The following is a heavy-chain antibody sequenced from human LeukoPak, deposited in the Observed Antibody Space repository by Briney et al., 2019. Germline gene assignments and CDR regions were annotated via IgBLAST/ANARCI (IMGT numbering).Heavy chain of an antibody. CDR3: ARGPPTYLEGNWFDP. CDR1: GYTFTSYY. V-gene: IGHV1-46*01. D-gene: IGHD2/OR15-2a*01. J-gene: IGHJ5*02. CDR2: INPSGGST. Sequence: ASVKVSCKASGYTFTSYYMHWVRQAPGQGLEWMGIINPSGGSTSYAQKFQGRVTMTRDTSTSTVYMELSSLRSEDTAVYYCARGPPTYLEGNWFDPWGQGTLVTVSS.